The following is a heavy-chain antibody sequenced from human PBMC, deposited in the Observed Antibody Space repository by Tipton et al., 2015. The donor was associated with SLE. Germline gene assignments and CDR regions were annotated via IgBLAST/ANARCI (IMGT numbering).Heavy chain of an antibody. CDR1: GFTFSSYG. CDR3: ARAAEITIFGGTGGAFDI. J-gene: IGHJ3*02. CDR2: IWHDGSNK. D-gene: IGHD3-3*01. V-gene: IGHV3-33*01. Sequence: RSLRLSCAASGFTFSSYGMHWVRQAPGKGLEWVAVIWHDGSNKYYADSVKGRFTISRDNSKNTLYLQMNSLRAEDTAVYYCARAAEITIFGGTGGAFDIWGQGTMVTVSS.